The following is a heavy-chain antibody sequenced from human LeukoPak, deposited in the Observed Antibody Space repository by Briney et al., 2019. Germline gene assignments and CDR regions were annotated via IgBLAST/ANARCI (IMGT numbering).Heavy chain of an antibody. V-gene: IGHV3-33*06. CDR1: GFTFSNYG. CDR3: AKPTRGGGGSFLIEQ. D-gene: IGHD1-26*01. Sequence: PGRSPRLSCAASGFTFSNYGMHWVRQTPDKGLEWVAIIWNDGTYDYYADSVKGRFTISRDNSKNMLYLQMNSLRAEDTAVYYCAKPTRGGGGSFLIEQWGQGTLVTVSS. CDR2: IWNDGTYD. J-gene: IGHJ4*02.